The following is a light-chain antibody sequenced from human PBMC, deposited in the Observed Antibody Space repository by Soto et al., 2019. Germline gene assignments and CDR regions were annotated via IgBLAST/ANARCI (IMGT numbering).Light chain of an antibody. J-gene: IGKJ4*01. V-gene: IGKV1-39*01. Sequence: DILMTQSPSSLSASVGARVTITCRASQSVGTYVSWYQQKEGKAPKLLINVASTLQSGVASTFSGSGSGTDFTLAIRSLQPVEFATDYCQQRSSTPLPVGGGTRVEIK. CDR2: VAS. CDR3: QQRSSTPLP. CDR1: QSVGTY.